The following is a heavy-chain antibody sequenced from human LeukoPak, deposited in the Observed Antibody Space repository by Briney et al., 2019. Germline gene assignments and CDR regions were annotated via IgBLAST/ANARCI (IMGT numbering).Heavy chain of an antibody. J-gene: IGHJ4*02. Sequence: GGSLRLSCAASGFTFSSYWMSWVRQAAGKGLEWVANIKQDGSEKYYVDSVKGRFTISRDNAKNSLYLQMNSLRAEDTAVYYCAREASSSGWAITAPIDYWGQGTLVTVSS. D-gene: IGHD6-19*01. CDR3: AREASSSGWAITAPIDY. CDR2: IKQDGSEK. CDR1: GFTFSSYW. V-gene: IGHV3-7*01.